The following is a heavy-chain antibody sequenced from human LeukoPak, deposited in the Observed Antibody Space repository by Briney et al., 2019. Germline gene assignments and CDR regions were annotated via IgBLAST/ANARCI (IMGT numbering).Heavy chain of an antibody. V-gene: IGHV4-39*07. J-gene: IGHJ4*02. D-gene: IGHD4-23*01. Sequence: KPSETLSLTCNVSSGSISSKKYYWGWIRQPPGKALEWVGSVFYSGTTYYNPSLKSRVIISLDTPKNQFSLNLSSVTAADTAVYYCARGPHRFTVVTSSYYFDYWGQGTLVTVSS. CDR2: VFYSGTT. CDR3: ARGPHRFTVVTSSYYFDY. CDR1: SGSISSKKYY.